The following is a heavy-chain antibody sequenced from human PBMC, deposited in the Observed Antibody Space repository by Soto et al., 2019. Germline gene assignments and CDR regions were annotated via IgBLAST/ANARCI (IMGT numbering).Heavy chain of an antibody. CDR3: ARDLPGGYDSSDYYYYGMDV. CDR1: GYTFTSYG. Sequence: QVQLVQSGAEVKKPGASVKVSCKASGYTFTSYGISWVRQAPGQGLEWMGWISAYNGNTNYAQKLQGRVTMTTDTSTSTGYMELGSLRSDDAAVYYCARDLPGGYDSSDYYYYGMDVWGQGTTVTVSS. D-gene: IGHD5-12*01. J-gene: IGHJ6*02. CDR2: ISAYNGNT. V-gene: IGHV1-18*01.